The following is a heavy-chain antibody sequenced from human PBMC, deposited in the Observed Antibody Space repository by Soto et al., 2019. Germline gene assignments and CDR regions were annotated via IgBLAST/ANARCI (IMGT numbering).Heavy chain of an antibody. J-gene: IGHJ6*02. V-gene: IGHV3-53*01. CDR2: IYIGGST. Sequence: EVQLVESGGDLIQPGGSLRLSCAASGFTVSSNYMSWFRQAPGKGLEWVSVIYIGGSTDYADSVKGRFTISRDNSKKTLYLQMNSLRAEDTAVYYCARRYYDMDVWGQGTTVTVSS. CDR3: ARRYYDMDV. CDR1: GFTVSSNY.